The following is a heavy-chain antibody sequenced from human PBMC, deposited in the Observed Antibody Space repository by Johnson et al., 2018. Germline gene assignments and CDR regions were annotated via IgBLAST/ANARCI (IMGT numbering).Heavy chain of an antibody. V-gene: IGHV3-30-3*01. Sequence: QVQLVESGGGVVQPGRSXRLSCVASGFNFRSYAMNWVRQSPGKGLEWVAVISSAGSNKYYAVSMKDRFTIPSDTSKNTLSLQVDRLRGEDTAIYYCAREGIFVYYYYYSMDVWGKGTTVTVSS. CDR3: AREGIFVYYYYYSMDV. CDR1: GFNFRSYA. J-gene: IGHJ6*03. CDR2: ISSAGSNK.